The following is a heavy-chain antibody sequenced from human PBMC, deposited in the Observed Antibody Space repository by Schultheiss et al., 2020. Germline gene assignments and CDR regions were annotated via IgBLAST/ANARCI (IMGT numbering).Heavy chain of an antibody. D-gene: IGHD4-11*01. CDR2: ISGSGGST. J-gene: IGHJ5*02. CDR3: AREKEIHDYSNGGFDP. Sequence: GGSLRLSCAASGFTFSSYAMSWVRQAPGKGLEWVSAISGSGGSTYYADSVKGRFTISRDNSKNTLYLQMNSLRAEDTAVYYCAREKEIHDYSNGGFDPWGQGTLVTVSS. CDR1: GFTFSSYA. V-gene: IGHV3-23*01.